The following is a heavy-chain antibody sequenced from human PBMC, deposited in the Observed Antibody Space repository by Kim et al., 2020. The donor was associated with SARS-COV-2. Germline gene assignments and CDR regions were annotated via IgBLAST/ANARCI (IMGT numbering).Heavy chain of an antibody. Sequence: SLKSRVTISVDTSKNQSSLKLSSVTAADTAVYYCARGGPMVRGVIKPYDYWGQGTLVTVSS. D-gene: IGHD3-10*01. V-gene: IGHV4-61*02. J-gene: IGHJ4*02. CDR3: ARGGPMVRGVIKPYDY.